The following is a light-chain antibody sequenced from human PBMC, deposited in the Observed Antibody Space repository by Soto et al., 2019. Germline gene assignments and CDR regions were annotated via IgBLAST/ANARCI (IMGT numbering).Light chain of an antibody. J-gene: IGLJ1*01. Sequence: QSVLTQPASVSGSPGQSITISCTGTSSDVGTYNLVSWYQQHPDKAPKLMIYEVSKRPSGVSNRFSGSKSGNTASLTISGLQVEDEADYYCCSYAGSSILGVFGTGTKLTVL. CDR3: CSYAGSSILGV. CDR1: SSDVGTYNL. CDR2: EVS. V-gene: IGLV2-23*02.